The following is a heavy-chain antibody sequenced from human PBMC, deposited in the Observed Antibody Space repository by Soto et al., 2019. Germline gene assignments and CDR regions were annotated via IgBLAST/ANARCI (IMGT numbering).Heavy chain of an antibody. CDR3: ARDSGYEHFDY. CDR2: IYHSGTT. D-gene: IGHD5-12*01. Sequence: TSETLSLTCAVSGGSVSGAGYSWSWIRQPPGGGLDWIGYIYHSGTTYCNPSLKTRLTMSLDRSNNKFSLTLNSVTAADTALYFCARDSGYEHFDYWGQGTLVTVSS. J-gene: IGHJ4*02. V-gene: IGHV4-30-2*01. CDR1: GGSVSGAGYS.